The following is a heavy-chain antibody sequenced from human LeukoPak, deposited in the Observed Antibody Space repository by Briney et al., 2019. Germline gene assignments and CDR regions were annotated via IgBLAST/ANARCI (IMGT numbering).Heavy chain of an antibody. CDR2: IYYSGST. CDR3: AKSSSWDQFDS. Sequence: SETLSLTCTVSGGSISSSSYYWGWIRQPPGKGLEWIGSIYYSGSTYYNPSLKSRVTISVDTSKNQFSLKLSSVTAADTAVYYCAKSSSWDQFDSWGQGTLVIVSS. D-gene: IGHD6-13*01. V-gene: IGHV4-39*07. J-gene: IGHJ4*02. CDR1: GGSISSSSYY.